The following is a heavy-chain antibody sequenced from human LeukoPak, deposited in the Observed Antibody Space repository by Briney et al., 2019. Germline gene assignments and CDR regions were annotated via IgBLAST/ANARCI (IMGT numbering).Heavy chain of an antibody. V-gene: IGHV3-23*01. CDR3: TKDPLDY. J-gene: IGHJ4*02. Sequence: GESLRLSCVASGFTLSAYMMSWVRQAPGKGLEWVSGISGGAGGAFYSDSVRGRFTISRDSPKNTLYLQMNSLRVEDTAVYYCTKDPLDYWGQGTLVTVSS. CDR2: ISGGAGGA. CDR1: GFTLSAYM.